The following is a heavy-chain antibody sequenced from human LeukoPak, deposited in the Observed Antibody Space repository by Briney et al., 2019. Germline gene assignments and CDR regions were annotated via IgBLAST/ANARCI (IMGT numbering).Heavy chain of an antibody. CDR1: GYTFTSYD. V-gene: IGHV1-8*01. CDR2: MHPKSGST. J-gene: IGHJ4*02. D-gene: IGHD1-26*01. Sequence: ASVKVSCKASGYTFTSYDINWVRQATGQGLEWLGCMHPKSGSTGYAQKVPGRVTMTTNTSISTAYMELSSLRSEDSAVYYCARTMVRGATRRTLDDYWGQGTLVTVSS. CDR3: ARTMVRGATRRTLDDY.